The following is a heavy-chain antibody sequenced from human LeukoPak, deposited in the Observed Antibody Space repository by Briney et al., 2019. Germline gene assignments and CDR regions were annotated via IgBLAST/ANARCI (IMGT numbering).Heavy chain of an antibody. V-gene: IGHV3-30*02. CDR1: GFTFSSYG. CDR2: IRYDGSNK. J-gene: IGHJ4*02. CDR3: AKDMGITIFGVVHDAADY. D-gene: IGHD3-3*01. Sequence: GGSLRLSCAASGFTFSSYGMHWVRQAPGKGLEWVAFIRYDGSNKYYADSVKGRFTISRDNSKNTLYLQMNSLRAEDTAVYYCAKDMGITIFGVVHDAADYWGQGTLVTVSS.